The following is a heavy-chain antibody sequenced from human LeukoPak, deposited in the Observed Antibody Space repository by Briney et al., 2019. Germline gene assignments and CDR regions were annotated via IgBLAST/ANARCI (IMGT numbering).Heavy chain of an antibody. CDR3: ARGRGNYYDSSGYYQIGY. D-gene: IGHD3-22*01. Sequence: ASVKVSCKASGYTFTSYYMHWVRQAPGQGLEWMGIINPSGSSTSYAQKFQGRVTMTRDTSTSTVYMELSSLRSEDTAVYYCARGRGNYYDSSGYYQIGYWGQGTLVTVSS. J-gene: IGHJ4*02. V-gene: IGHV1-46*01. CDR1: GYTFTSYY. CDR2: INPSGSST.